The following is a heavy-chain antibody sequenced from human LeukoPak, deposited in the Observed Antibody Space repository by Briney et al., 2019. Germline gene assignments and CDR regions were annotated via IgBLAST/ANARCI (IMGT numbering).Heavy chain of an antibody. J-gene: IGHJ6*03. CDR3: ARVDCSSTSCPYYYYMDV. Sequence: SVKVSCKASGGTFSSYAISWVRQAPGQGLEWMGRIIPILGIANYAQKFQGRVTITADKSTSTAYMELSSLRSEDTAVYYCARVDCSSTSCPYYYYMDVWGKGTTVTVSS. D-gene: IGHD2-2*01. V-gene: IGHV1-69*04. CDR1: GGTFSSYA. CDR2: IIPILGIA.